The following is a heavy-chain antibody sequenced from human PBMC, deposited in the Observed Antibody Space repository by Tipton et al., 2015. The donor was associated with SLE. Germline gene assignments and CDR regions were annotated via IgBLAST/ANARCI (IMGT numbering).Heavy chain of an antibody. J-gene: IGHJ5*02. V-gene: IGHV4-59*12. CDR1: GGSISNYY. D-gene: IGHD1-26*01. Sequence: TLSLTCTVSGGSISNYYWSWIRQPPGKGLEWIGYIYYTGNTNYNPSLKSRVTISVDTSKNQFSLKLNSVIAADTAVYYCASTTGPNWFDPWGQGTLVTVSS. CDR3: ASTTGPNWFDP. CDR2: IYYTGNT.